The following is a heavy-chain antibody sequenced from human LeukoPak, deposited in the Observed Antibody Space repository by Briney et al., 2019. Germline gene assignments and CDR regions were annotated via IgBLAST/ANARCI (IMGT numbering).Heavy chain of an antibody. D-gene: IGHD2-2*01. CDR1: GGTFSSYA. J-gene: IGHJ6*03. V-gene: IGHV1-69*06. Sequence: SVKVSCKASGGTFSSYAISWVRQAPGQRLEWLGRIIPIFGTANYAQKFQGRVTITADKSTSTAYMELSSLRSEDTAVYYCARDQYCSSTSCPNYYYYYMDVWGKGTTVTVSS. CDR2: IIPIFGTA. CDR3: ARDQYCSSTSCPNYYYYYMDV.